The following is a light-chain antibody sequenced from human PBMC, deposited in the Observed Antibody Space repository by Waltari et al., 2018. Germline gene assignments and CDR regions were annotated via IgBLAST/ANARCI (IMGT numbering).Light chain of an antibody. V-gene: IGLV2-23*02. J-gene: IGLJ3*02. CDR2: DVN. CDR1: SSDIGNYNL. CDR3: CSYAGSAVSV. Sequence: QSALTQTATVSGSPGQSITISCSGTSSDIGNYNLVSWYRQHPGKAPTLLIYDVNKRPSVVSNRFSGSKSGNTAFLTISGLQTADEADYFCCSYAGSAVSVFGGGTKVTVL.